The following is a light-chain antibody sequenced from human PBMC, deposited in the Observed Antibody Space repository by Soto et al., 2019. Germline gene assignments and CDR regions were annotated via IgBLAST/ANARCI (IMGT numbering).Light chain of an antibody. J-gene: IGKJ1*01. CDR3: QNYNRAPLT. CDR2: GAS. Sequence: DIQMTRSPSSLSASVGDRVTITCRASEDISNYLAWYQQKPGKVPKLLIYGASTLQSGVPSRFSGSGSGTDFTLTISSLQTEDVATYYCQNYNRAPLTFGQGTKVESK. V-gene: IGKV1-27*01. CDR1: EDISNY.